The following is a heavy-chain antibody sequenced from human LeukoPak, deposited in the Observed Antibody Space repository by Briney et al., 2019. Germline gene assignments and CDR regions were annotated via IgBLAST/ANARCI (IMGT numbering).Heavy chain of an antibody. J-gene: IGHJ4*02. CDR2: IYHSGST. CDR3: ARDEPGSSSPFDY. CDR1: GYSISSGYY. V-gene: IGHV4-38-2*02. D-gene: IGHD6-6*01. Sequence: PSQTLSLTCAVSGYSISSGYYWGWIRQPPGKGPEWIGSIYHSGSTYYNPSLKSRVTISVDTSKNQFSLKLSSVPAADTAVYYCARDEPGSSSPFDYWGQGTLVTVSS.